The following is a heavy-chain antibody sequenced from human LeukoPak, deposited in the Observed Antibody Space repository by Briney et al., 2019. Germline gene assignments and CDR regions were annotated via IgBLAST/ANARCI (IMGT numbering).Heavy chain of an antibody. J-gene: IGHJ4*02. Sequence: GGSLRLSCAASGFTFSDYYMSWIRQAPGKGLEWVSYISSSGSTIYYADSVKGRFTISRDNSKNTIFLQMNSLRVEDTAVYYCAKGISADGYNFERGADYWGQGAQVIVSS. CDR1: GFTFSDYY. CDR3: AKGISADGYNFERGADY. CDR2: ISSSGSTI. D-gene: IGHD5-24*01. V-gene: IGHV3-11*01.